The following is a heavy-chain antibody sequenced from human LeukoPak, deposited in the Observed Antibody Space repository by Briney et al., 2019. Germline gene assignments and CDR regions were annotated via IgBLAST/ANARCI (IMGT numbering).Heavy chain of an antibody. J-gene: IGHJ4*02. CDR2: IKKDGSEK. CDR3: TRVLYSGYDYPSDY. V-gene: IGHV3-7*03. Sequence: GGSLRLSCAASGFTFSSYWMSWVRQAPGKGLEWVANIKKDGSEKYYVDSVKGRFTVSRDNDENSLYLQMNSLRAEDTAFYYCTRVLYSGYDYPSDYWGQGTLVTVSS. D-gene: IGHD5-12*01. CDR1: GFTFSSYW.